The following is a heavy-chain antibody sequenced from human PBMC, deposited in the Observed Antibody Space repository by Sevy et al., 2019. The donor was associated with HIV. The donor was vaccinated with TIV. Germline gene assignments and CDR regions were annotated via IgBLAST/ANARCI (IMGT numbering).Heavy chain of an antibody. CDR1: GFTFSSYG. CDR3: AAEATLAYCGGDCYWRAFDI. Sequence: GESLKISCAASGFTFSSYGMHWVRQAPGKGLEWVAVISYDGSNKYYADSVKGRFTISRDNSKNRLYLQMNSLRAEDTAVYYCAAEATLAYCGGDCYWRAFDIWGQGTMVTVSS. CDR2: ISYDGSNK. D-gene: IGHD2-21*01. J-gene: IGHJ3*02. V-gene: IGHV3-30*03.